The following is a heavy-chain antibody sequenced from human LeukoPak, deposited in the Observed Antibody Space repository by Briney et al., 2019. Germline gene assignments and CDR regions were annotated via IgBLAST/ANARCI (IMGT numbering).Heavy chain of an antibody. CDR1: GGSISSSSYY. Sequence: SETLSLTCTVSGGSISSSSYYWGWIRQPPGKGLEWIGSIYYSGSTYYNPSLKSRVTISVDTSKNQFSLKLSSVTAADTAVYYCARRVHCSSTSCYNSYYFDYWGQGTLVTVSS. CDR2: IYYSGST. D-gene: IGHD2-2*02. V-gene: IGHV4-39*01. CDR3: ARRVHCSSTSCYNSYYFDY. J-gene: IGHJ4*02.